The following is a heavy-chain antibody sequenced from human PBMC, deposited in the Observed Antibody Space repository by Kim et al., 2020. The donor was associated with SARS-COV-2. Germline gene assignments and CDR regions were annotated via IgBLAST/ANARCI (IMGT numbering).Heavy chain of an antibody. J-gene: IGHJ2*01. D-gene: IGHD1-26*01. V-gene: IGHV4-59*08. CDR3: ARQVGVRTPVGGWYFDL. Sequence: LKSRVTISVDTSKNQFSLKLSSVTAADTAVYYCARQVGVRTPVGGWYFDLWGRGTLVTVSS.